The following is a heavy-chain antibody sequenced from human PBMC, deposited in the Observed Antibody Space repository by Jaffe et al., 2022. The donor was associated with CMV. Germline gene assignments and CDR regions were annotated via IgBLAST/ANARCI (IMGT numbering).Heavy chain of an antibody. CDR2: INPNSGDT. V-gene: IGHV1-2*02. Sequence: QVHLVQSGAEVKKPGASVKVSCYASGYTFSGYYIHWVRQAPGQGPEWVGWINPNSGDTNYAEKFQGRVTMTRDTSISAAYMELKSLRFDDTAVYFCARDRLYHQELLPFHYYYGMDVWGQGTTVTVSS. CDR1: GYTFSGYY. J-gene: IGHJ6*02. D-gene: IGHD2-15*01. CDR3: ARDRLYHQELLPFHYYYGMDV.